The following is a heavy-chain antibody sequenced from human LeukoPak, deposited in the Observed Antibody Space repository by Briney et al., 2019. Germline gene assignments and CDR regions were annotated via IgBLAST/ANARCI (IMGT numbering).Heavy chain of an antibody. CDR2: IYYSGST. CDR3: ARLGRDGYNYGVDY. D-gene: IGHD5-24*01. J-gene: IGHJ4*02. V-gene: IGHV4-59*08. CDR1: GGSISSYY. Sequence: SETLSLTCTVSGGSISSYYWSWIRQPPGKGLEWIGYIYYSGSTNYNPSLKSRVTISVDTSRNQFSLKLSSVTAADTAVYYCARLGRDGYNYGVDYWGQGTLVTVSS.